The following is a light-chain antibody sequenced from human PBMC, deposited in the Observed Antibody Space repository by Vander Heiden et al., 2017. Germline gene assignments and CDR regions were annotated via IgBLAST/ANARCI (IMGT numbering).Light chain of an antibody. Sequence: DIQMTQSPSSLSASVGVRVTITCRACQSLRSYLNWDQQKAGKDPKRLIYAASSLQSGVPSRVSGSGAGADFTLTIRRLQTEDFATYYCQQNYSTPRTFGEGTKVEIK. CDR3: QQNYSTPRT. J-gene: IGKJ1*01. CDR1: QSLRSY. V-gene: IGKV1-39*01. CDR2: AAS.